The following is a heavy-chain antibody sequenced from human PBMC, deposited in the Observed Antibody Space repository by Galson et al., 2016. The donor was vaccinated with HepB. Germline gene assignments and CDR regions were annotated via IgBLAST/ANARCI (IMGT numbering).Heavy chain of an antibody. D-gene: IGHD3-10*01. V-gene: IGHV3-30*04. Sequence: SLRLSCAASRFTFSTYSMHWVRQAPGKGLQWVALISHDGTYKYYADSVMGRFSISRDNSKNMLYLQMNSLRTDDTAMYYCARITGVRGSPPEADFFDYWGQGIPVTVSS. CDR1: RFTFSTYS. J-gene: IGHJ4*02. CDR3: ARITGVRGSPPEADFFDY. CDR2: ISHDGTYK.